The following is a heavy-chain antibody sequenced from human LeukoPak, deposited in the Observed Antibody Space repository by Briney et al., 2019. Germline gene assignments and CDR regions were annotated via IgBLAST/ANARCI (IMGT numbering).Heavy chain of an antibody. Sequence: GGSLRLSCAASGFTFSSYAMGWVRQAPGKGLQWVPAISGSGDSTDYADSVKGRSTISRDNSKNIVFLQMSSLRADDTAIYYCARQVGFCSDSTCYFDYWGQGALVTVSS. J-gene: IGHJ4*02. CDR3: ARQVGFCSDSTCYFDY. CDR2: ISGSGDST. D-gene: IGHD3-22*01. CDR1: GFTFSSYA. V-gene: IGHV3-23*01.